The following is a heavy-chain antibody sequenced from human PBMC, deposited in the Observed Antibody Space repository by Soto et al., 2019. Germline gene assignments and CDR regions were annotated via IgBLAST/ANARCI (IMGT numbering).Heavy chain of an antibody. J-gene: IGHJ5*02. Sequence: QVHLQESGPGLVKPSETLSLTCTVSGGSVSTGSYYWTWIRQPPGKGLEWNGHIHYSGSTNYNPAPQRRVTLPLATSRNHFSLKLRSVTAADPAVYYCASEYHPWGHGTLVTLSS. CDR1: GGSVSTGSYY. D-gene: IGHD2-2*02. V-gene: IGHV4-61*01. CDR3: ASEYHP. CDR2: IHYSGST.